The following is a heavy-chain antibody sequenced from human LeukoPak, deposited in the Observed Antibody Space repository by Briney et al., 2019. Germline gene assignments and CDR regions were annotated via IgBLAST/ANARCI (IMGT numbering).Heavy chain of an antibody. CDR2: IYTSGST. CDR1: GGSISSGSYY. Sequence: SETLSLTCTVSGGSISSGSYYWSWIRQPAGKGLEWIGRIYTSGSTNYNPSLKSRVTMSVDTSKNQFSLKLSSVTAADTAVYYCARGSLHPSSWIDAFDIWGQGTMVTVSS. CDR3: ARGSLHPSSWIDAFDI. D-gene: IGHD6-13*01. V-gene: IGHV4-61*02. J-gene: IGHJ3*02.